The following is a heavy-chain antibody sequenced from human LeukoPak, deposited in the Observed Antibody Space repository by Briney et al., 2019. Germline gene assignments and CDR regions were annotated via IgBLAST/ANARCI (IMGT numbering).Heavy chain of an antibody. J-gene: IGHJ4*02. CDR3: AKGSRDSSGYYSIYFVY. Sequence: GGSLRLSCAASGFTFSTYGMHWVRRAPGRGLEWVAFIPVAGSNRYYADSVKGRFTISRDNSKNTLYLQMNSLRVEDTAVYYCAKGSRDSSGYYSIYFVYWGQGTLVTVSS. D-gene: IGHD3-22*01. CDR1: GFTFSTYG. V-gene: IGHV3-30*02. CDR2: IPVAGSNR.